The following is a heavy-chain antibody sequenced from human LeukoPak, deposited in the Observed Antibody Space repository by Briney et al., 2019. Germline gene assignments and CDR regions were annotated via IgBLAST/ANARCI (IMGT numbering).Heavy chain of an antibody. V-gene: IGHV3-11*01. CDR3: ARDLATIFGVVTDAQGYFDY. J-gene: IGHJ4*02. CDR1: GFTFSDYY. CDR2: ISSSGSTI. Sequence: GGSLRLSCAASGFTFSDYYMSWIRQAPGEGLEWVSYISSSGSTIYYADSVKGRFTISRDNAKNSLYLQMNSLRAEDTAVYYCARDLATIFGVVTDAQGYFDYWGQGTLVTVSS. D-gene: IGHD3-3*01.